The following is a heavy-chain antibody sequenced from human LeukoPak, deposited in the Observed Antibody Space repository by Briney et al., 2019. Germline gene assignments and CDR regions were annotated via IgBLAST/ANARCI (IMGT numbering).Heavy chain of an antibody. CDR2: IYHSGST. J-gene: IGHJ5*02. D-gene: IGHD3-22*01. CDR1: GGSISSSNW. V-gene: IGHV4-4*02. CDR3: ARKNYYDSSGYHP. Sequence: SGTLSLTCAVSGGSISSSNWWSWVRQPPGKGLEWIGEIYHSGSTNYNPSLKSRVTISVDKSKNQFSLKLSSVTAADTAVYYCARKNYYDSSGYHPWGQGTLVTVSS.